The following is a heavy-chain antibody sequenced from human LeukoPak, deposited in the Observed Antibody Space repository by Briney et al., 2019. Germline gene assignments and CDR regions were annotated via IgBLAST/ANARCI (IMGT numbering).Heavy chain of an antibody. J-gene: IGHJ4*02. CDR1: GFISSHYS. D-gene: IGHD1-26*01. Sequence: GGSLRLSCAASGFISSHYSMNWVRQAPGKGLEWVSSISSSGSHIYYAESVEGRFTISIDDANNSLFLQLNSLRADDTAVYYCAKDRSGSYSQGLDYWGQGTLVTVSS. CDR3: AKDRSGSYSQGLDY. V-gene: IGHV3-21*01. CDR2: ISSSGSHI.